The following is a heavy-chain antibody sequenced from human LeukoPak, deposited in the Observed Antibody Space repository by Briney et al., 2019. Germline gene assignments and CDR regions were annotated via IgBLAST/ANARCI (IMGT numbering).Heavy chain of an antibody. CDR3: ARDDFWSGYRAFDI. Sequence: SETLSLTCTVSGGSISSYYWYWIRQSAGKGLEWIGRIYTSGSTNYNPSLKSRVTMSVDTSKNQFSLKVSSVTAADTAVYYCARDDFWSGYRAFDIWGQGTRVTVSS. D-gene: IGHD3-3*01. CDR2: IYTSGST. V-gene: IGHV4-4*07. J-gene: IGHJ3*02. CDR1: GGSISSYY.